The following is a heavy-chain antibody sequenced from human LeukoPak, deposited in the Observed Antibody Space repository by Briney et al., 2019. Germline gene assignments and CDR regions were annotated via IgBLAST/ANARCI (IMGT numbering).Heavy chain of an antibody. Sequence: SETLSLTCTVPGGSVRPYFWNWIRQSPGKGLEWLACIDYSGSTSYNPSLNSRATISTDTSKSQFSLRLSSVTAADTAVYYCARGSGTTGTIYMDVWGKGITVTVSS. D-gene: IGHD1-1*01. CDR2: IDYSGST. CDR1: GGSVRPYF. J-gene: IGHJ6*03. V-gene: IGHV4-59*02. CDR3: ARGSGTTGTIYMDV.